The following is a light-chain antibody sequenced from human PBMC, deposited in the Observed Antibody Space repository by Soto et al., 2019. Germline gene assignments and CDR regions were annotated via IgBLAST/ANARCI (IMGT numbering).Light chain of an antibody. Sequence: QSALAHPASVSRSPGQSVTICGTGTSSDVGGYNFVSWYQQHPGKVPKLMIYEVSNRPSGVSNRFSGSKSANTASLTISGLQAEDEADYYCSSYTASSTYVFGTGTKVTVL. CDR3: SSYTASSTYV. J-gene: IGLJ1*01. CDR2: EVS. V-gene: IGLV2-14*01. CDR1: SSDVGGYNF.